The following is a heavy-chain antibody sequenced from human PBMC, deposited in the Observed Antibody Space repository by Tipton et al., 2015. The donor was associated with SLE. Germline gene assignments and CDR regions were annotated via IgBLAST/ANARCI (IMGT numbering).Heavy chain of an antibody. CDR1: GFTFSSYW. J-gene: IGHJ4*02. D-gene: IGHD3-16*01. V-gene: IGHV3-74*01. Sequence: SLRLSCAASGFTFSSYWMHWVRQAPGKGLVWVSRINSDGSSTSYADSVKGRFTISRDNAKNSLYLQMNSLRAEDTALYYCVRDPSGGRLDYWGQGALVTVSS. CDR2: INSDGSST. CDR3: VRDPSGGRLDY.